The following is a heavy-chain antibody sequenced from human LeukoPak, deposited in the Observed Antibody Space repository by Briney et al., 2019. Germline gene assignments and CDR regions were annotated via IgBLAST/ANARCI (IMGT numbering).Heavy chain of an antibody. D-gene: IGHD4-17*01. J-gene: IGHJ4*02. CDR3: ARGPDYGDRLDLFDY. CDR2: IKQDGSQ. V-gene: IGHV3-7*01. CDR1: GFTFRRHW. Sequence: GGSLRLSCAASGFTFRRHWMGWVRQAPGKGPEWVASIKQDGSQYYVDSVKGRFIISRDNAKNSLYLQMNSLRAEDTAAYSCARGPDYGDRLDLFDYWGQGTLVTVSS.